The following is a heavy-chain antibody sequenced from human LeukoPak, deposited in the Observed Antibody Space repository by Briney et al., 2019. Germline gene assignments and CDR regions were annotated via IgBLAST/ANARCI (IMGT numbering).Heavy chain of an antibody. CDR3: AKDQPADGYNSI. Sequence: GGSLRLSCAVSGFTLRDYAMSWVRQAPGRGRGWVSTIRGGGDDTFYADSVKRRCTISRDNYSNTLYLQLNSLRAEDTAVYYCAKDQPADGYNSIWGQGTLVTVSP. J-gene: IGHJ4*02. V-gene: IGHV3-23*01. CDR1: GFTLRDYA. D-gene: IGHD5-24*01. CDR2: IRGGGDDT.